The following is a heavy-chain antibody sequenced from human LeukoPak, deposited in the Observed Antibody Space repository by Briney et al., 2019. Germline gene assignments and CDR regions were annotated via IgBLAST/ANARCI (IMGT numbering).Heavy chain of an antibody. V-gene: IGHV4-59*12. D-gene: IGHD3-10*01. CDR1: GGSISSYY. CDR3: ARRPRYYGSGSYQYYYYYMDV. Sequence: PSETLSLTCTVSGGSISSYYWSWIRQPPGKGREGMGYIYYSGSTNYNPSLKSRVTISVDTSKNQFSLKLSSVTAADTAVYYCARRPRYYGSGSYQYYYYYMDVWGKGTTVTISS. J-gene: IGHJ6*03. CDR2: IYYSGST.